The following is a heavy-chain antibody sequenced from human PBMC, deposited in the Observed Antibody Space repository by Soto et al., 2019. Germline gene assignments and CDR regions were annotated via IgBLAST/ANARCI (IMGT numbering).Heavy chain of an antibody. CDR2: IWYDGSNK. CDR3: AREGADSSSWYPGDAFDI. CDR1: GFTFSSYG. D-gene: IGHD6-13*01. V-gene: IGHV3-33*01. J-gene: IGHJ3*02. Sequence: PGGSLRLSCAASGFTFSSYGMHWVRQAPGKGLEWVAVIWYDGSNKYYADSVKGRFTISRDNSKNTLYLQMNSLRAEDTAVYYCAREGADSSSWYPGDAFDIWGQGTMVTVSS.